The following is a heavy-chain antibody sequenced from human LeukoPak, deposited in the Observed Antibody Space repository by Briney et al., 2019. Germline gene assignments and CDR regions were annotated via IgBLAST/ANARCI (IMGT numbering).Heavy chain of an antibody. J-gene: IGHJ5*02. CDR2: IYYSGST. CDR1: GGSISSYY. Sequence: SETLSLTCTVSGGSISSYYWSWIRQPPGKGLEWIGYIYYSGSTNYNPSLKSRVTLSVDTSKNQFSLKLSSVTAADTAVYYCARGHWLDPWGQGTLVTVSS. CDR3: ARGHWLDP. V-gene: IGHV4-59*01.